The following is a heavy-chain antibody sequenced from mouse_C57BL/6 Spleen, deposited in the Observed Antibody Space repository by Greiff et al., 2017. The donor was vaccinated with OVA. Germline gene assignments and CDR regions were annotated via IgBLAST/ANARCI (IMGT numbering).Heavy chain of an antibody. J-gene: IGHJ4*01. CDR3: ARLRLYYYAMDY. Sequence: VKLMESGAELVKPGASVKISCKASGYAFSSYWMNWVKQRPGKGLEWIGQIYPGDGDTNYNGKFKGKATLTADKSSSTAYMQLSSLTSEDSAVYFCARLRLYYYAMDYWGQGTSVTVSS. V-gene: IGHV1-80*01. CDR1: GYAFSSYW. CDR2: IYPGDGDT. D-gene: IGHD3-2*02.